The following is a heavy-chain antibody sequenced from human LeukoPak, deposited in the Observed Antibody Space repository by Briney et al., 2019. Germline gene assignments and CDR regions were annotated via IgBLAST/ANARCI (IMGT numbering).Heavy chain of an antibody. J-gene: IGHJ4*02. D-gene: IGHD3-22*01. Sequence: SETLSLTCAVYGGSFSGYYWSWIRQPPGKGLEWIGEINHSGSTNYNPSLKSRATISVDTSKNQFSLKLSSVTAADTAVYYCARGLYDSRGHYYEATSPSDKYYFDYWGQGTLVTVSS. V-gene: IGHV4-34*01. CDR3: ARGLYDSRGHYYEATSPSDKYYFDY. CDR1: GGSFSGYY. CDR2: INHSGST.